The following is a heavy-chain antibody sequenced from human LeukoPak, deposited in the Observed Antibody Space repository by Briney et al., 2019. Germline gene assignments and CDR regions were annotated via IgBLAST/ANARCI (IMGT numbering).Heavy chain of an antibody. CDR2: IDPDSGGT. J-gene: IGHJ3*02. Sequence: GAPVKVSCKASGYTFTDYYIHWVRQAPGQGLEWMGCIDPDSGGTNYAQRFQGRVTMTRDTSISTAYMELSRLRSDDTAVYYCAREYYDSSGRKHAFNIWGQGTMVTVSS. V-gene: IGHV1-2*02. CDR3: AREYYDSSGRKHAFNI. CDR1: GYTFTDYY. D-gene: IGHD3-22*01.